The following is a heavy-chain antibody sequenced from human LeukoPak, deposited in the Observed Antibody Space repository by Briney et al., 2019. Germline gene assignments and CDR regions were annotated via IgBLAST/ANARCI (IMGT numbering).Heavy chain of an antibody. V-gene: IGHV3-66*01. CDR1: GFTVSSNY. J-gene: IGHJ4*02. Sequence: PGGSLRLSCAASGFTVSSNYMSWVRQAPGKGLEWVSVIYSGGSTYYADSVKGRFTISRDNSKNTLYLQMNSLRAEDTAVYYCARVRKGGYYDSSGSLDYWGQGTLVTVSS. CDR2: IYSGGST. CDR3: ARVRKGGYYDSSGSLDY. D-gene: IGHD3-22*01.